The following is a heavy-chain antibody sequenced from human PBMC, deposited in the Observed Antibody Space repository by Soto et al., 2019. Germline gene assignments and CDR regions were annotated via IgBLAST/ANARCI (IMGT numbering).Heavy chain of an antibody. Sequence: QVQLVQSGAEVKKPGASVKVSCKASGYTFTTYAIHWVRQAPGQRLEWMGWINTGNGNTEYSQTFQGRVTITRDTSARTAYMELRRLRSEDTAMYYCTRVNTIFFHPDYYSYDMDVWGQGTTVTVAS. V-gene: IGHV1-3*04. CDR3: TRVNTIFFHPDYYSYDMDV. CDR2: INTGNGNT. CDR1: GYTFTTYA. J-gene: IGHJ6*02. D-gene: IGHD3-9*01.